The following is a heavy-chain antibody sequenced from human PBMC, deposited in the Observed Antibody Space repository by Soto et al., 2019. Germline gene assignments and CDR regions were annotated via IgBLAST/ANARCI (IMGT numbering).Heavy chain of an antibody. J-gene: IGHJ4*02. CDR1: GFTFSNYN. V-gene: IGHV3-21*01. CDR2: ISSGSNYI. Sequence: EVQLVESGGGLVKPGGSLRLSCVASGFTFSNYNMNWVRQAPGKGLEWVSSISSGSNYIVYADSMKGRFTISRDNAKNSLYLEMSSLRVEDTAVYVCARNDEGGSRLWGQGTLVTVSS. D-gene: IGHD2-2*01. CDR3: ARNDEGGSRL.